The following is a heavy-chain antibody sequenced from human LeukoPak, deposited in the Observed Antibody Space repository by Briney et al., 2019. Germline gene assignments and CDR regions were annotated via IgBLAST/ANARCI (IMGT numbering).Heavy chain of an antibody. D-gene: IGHD6-13*01. J-gene: IGHJ4*02. CDR2: ISAY. Sequence: ASVKVSCKGSGYTFTSYGISWVRQAPGQGLEWMGWISAYNYAQNLQGRVTMTTDTSTSTAYMELRSLRSDDTAVYYCATYSSSWLFDYWGQGTLVTVSS. V-gene: IGHV1-18*01. CDR1: GYTFTSYG. CDR3: ATYSSSWLFDY.